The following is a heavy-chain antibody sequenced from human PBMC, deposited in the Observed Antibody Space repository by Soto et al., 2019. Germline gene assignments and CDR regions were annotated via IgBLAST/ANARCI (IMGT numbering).Heavy chain of an antibody. CDR2: INTYNGNT. CDR1: GYTFRNYG. D-gene: IGHD3-16*01. CDR3: ANAPRSEGETD. Sequence: QVQLVQSGGEVRKPGASVKVSCKASGYTFRNYGINWVRQAPGQGLEWMAWINTYNGNTDYTQKFHDRVTLTTDTSTSTAYMELRSLRSDDTAVYYCANAPRSEGETDWGQGTLVIVSS. J-gene: IGHJ4*02. V-gene: IGHV1-18*01.